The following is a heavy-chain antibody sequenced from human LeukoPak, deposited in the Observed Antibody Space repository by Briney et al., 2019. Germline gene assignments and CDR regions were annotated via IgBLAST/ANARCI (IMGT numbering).Heavy chain of an antibody. V-gene: IGHV5-51*01. CDR3: ARPNITSYYSRGYDAFDV. Sequence: PGESLKISCKGSGYRFNAYWIAWVRQMPGKGLEWMGIIYPDDSDTRYSPSFQGQVTISADKSVRTAYLQWSSLKASDTAMYYCARPNITSYYSRGYDAFDVWGQGTMVTVSS. CDR1: GYRFNAYW. J-gene: IGHJ3*01. CDR2: IYPDDSDT. D-gene: IGHD3-22*01.